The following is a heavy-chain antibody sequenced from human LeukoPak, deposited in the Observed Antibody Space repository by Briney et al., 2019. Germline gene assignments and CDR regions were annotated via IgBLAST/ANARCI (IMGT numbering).Heavy chain of an antibody. CDR3: ARGGVTPPRRFDI. CDR1: GYTFSGYY. D-gene: IGHD3-10*01. CDR2: INPNSGGT. Sequence: PRGSVKVSCKASGYTFSGYYMHWVRQAPGQGLEWMGWINPNSGGTNYAQKFQGRVTMTRDTSISTAYMELSRLRSDDTAVYYCARGGVTPPRRFDIWGQGTMVTVSS. V-gene: IGHV1-2*02. J-gene: IGHJ3*02.